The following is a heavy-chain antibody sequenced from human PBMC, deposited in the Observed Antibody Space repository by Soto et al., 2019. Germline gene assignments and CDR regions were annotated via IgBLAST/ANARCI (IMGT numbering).Heavy chain of an antibody. CDR3: ARSRKVATANWFYP. CDR2: ISGYSGNT. CDR1: GYTFTSYG. J-gene: IGHJ5*02. V-gene: IGHV1-18*01. D-gene: IGHD5-12*01. Sequence: QVQLVQSGAEVKKPGASVKVSCKASGYTFTSYGISWVRQAPGQSLEWMGWISGYSGNTNYAQNLQGRVTMTTDTSTRTAYMELRSLRSDDTAMYYCARSRKVATANWFYPWGQRTLVTVSS.